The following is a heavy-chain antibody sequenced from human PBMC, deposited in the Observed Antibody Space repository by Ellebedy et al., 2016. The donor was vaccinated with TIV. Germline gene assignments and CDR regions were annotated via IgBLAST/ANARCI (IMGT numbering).Heavy chain of an antibody. J-gene: IGHJ5*01. CDR2: IYYSGNT. Sequence: PGGSLRPSCTVSGGSISRSSYYWGWIRQPPGKGLEWIGNIYYSGNTDYNPSLKSRVTITVDTSKNQFSLKLRSVTAADTAVYYCARNPPTYNWVDSWGQGTLVTVSS. CDR1: GGSISRSSYY. V-gene: IGHV4-39*01. CDR3: ARNPPTYNWVDS.